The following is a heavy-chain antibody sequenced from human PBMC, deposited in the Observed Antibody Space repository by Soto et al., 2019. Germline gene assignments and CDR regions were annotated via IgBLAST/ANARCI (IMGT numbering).Heavy chain of an antibody. J-gene: IGHJ5*01. Sequence: EVQLLESGGGLVQPGGSLRLSCAASGFTFSSYAMSWVRQTPGKGLEWVSTLSGSGGTTYYADSVKGQFTISRDNSKSTLYLQMNSLRAEDTAVYYCAKDHGIYGPNWIDSWGQVTLVTVSS. CDR2: LSGSGGTT. CDR1: GFTFSSYA. CDR3: AKDHGIYGPNWIDS. D-gene: IGHD3-10*01. V-gene: IGHV3-23*01.